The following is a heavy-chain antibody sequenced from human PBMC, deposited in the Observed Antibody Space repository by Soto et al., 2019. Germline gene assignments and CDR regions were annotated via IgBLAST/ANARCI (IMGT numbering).Heavy chain of an antibody. Sequence: PWGSQILSGAASVLTFSSYSMTWVRQAPGKGLEWVSSISSRSSYIYYADSVKGRFTISRDNAKNSLYLQMNSLRAEDTAVYYCARDGRGAAAAFDYWGQGTLVTVSS. CDR1: VLTFSSYS. CDR2: ISSRSSYI. V-gene: IGHV3-21*01. J-gene: IGHJ4*02. D-gene: IGHD6-13*01. CDR3: ARDGRGAAAAFDY.